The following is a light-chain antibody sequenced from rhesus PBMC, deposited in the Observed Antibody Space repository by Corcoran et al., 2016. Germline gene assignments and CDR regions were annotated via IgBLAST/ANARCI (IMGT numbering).Light chain of an antibody. J-gene: IGKJ3*01. CDR3: YQHSSGYT. CDR2: GAS. V-gene: IGKV3-10*01. CDR1: QSVSSY. Sequence: QVILTQSPATLSLSPGERATLSCRASQSVSSYLAWYQKKPGQPPRLLIYGASSRATGIPDRFSGSGSGTDFTLPISSLGPENVGVYHCYQHSSGYTFGPETKLDIK.